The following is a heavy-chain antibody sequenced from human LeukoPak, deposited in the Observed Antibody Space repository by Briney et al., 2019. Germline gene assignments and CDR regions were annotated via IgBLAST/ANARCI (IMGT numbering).Heavy chain of an antibody. CDR3: ARDYSNYDGFDP. Sequence: SVKVSCKASGYTFTSYGISWVRQAPGQGLEWMGGIIPIFGTANYAQKFQGRVTITADESTSTAYMELSSLRSEDTAVYYCARDYSNYDGFDPWGQGTLVTVSS. CDR2: IIPIFGTA. D-gene: IGHD4-11*01. V-gene: IGHV1-69*13. CDR1: GYTFTSYG. J-gene: IGHJ5*02.